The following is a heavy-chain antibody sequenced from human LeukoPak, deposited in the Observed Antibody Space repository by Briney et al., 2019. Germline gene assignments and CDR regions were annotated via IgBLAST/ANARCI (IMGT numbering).Heavy chain of an antibody. J-gene: IGHJ6*02. V-gene: IGHV3-64D*06. D-gene: IGHD5-24*01. Sequence: PGGSLRLSCAASGFTFTSYSMNWVRQAPGKGLEYVSVVNTNGGATYYADSVKGRSTISRDNSKNTVYLQISSLRGEDTAMYYCVRGWRIMDVWGQGSTVTVSS. CDR2: VNTNGGAT. CDR1: GFTFTSYS. CDR3: VRGWRIMDV.